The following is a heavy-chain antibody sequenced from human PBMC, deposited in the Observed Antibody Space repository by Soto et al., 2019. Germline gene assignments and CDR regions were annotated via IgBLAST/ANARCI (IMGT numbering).Heavy chain of an antibody. CDR3: ARSRYYFDY. CDR2: INPNSGGT. V-gene: IGHV1-2*02. CDR1: GYTFSGFY. J-gene: IGHJ4*02. Sequence: ASVKVSCKASGYTFSGFYMHWVRQAPGQGLEWMGWINPNSGGTKSAEKFQGRVTMTRDTSTSTAYMELRNLTSDDTAVYYCARSRYYFDYWGQGTLVTVSS.